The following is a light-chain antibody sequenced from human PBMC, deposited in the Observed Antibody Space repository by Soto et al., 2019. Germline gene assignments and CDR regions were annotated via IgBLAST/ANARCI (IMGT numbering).Light chain of an antibody. CDR1: SSDVGGYNY. Sequence: QSALTQPRSVSGSPGQSVTISCTGTSSDVGGYNYVSWYQQYPGKAPKLMIYDVSKRPSGVPDRFSGSKSGNTASLTISGLQASDEADYHCCSYAGTSWVFGGGTQLTVL. CDR3: CSYAGTSWV. CDR2: DVS. J-gene: IGLJ3*02. V-gene: IGLV2-11*01.